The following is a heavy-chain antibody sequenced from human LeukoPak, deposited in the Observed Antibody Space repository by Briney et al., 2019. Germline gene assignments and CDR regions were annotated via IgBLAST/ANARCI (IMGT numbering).Heavy chain of an antibody. D-gene: IGHD5-12*01. Sequence: GGSLRLSCAASGFTFSTYAMNWIRQAPGKGLEWVSSISSTGTYIYYGDLVEGRFTISRDNAKNSLYLQMNSLRAEDTAVYYCARDLPGVVATGSGYWGQGTLVTVSS. V-gene: IGHV3-21*01. CDR2: ISSTGTYI. CDR3: ARDLPGVVATGSGY. J-gene: IGHJ4*02. CDR1: GFTFSTYA.